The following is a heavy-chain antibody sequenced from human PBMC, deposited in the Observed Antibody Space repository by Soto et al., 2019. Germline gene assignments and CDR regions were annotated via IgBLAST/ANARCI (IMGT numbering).Heavy chain of an antibody. Sequence: ASVKVSCKASGYTFTSYGISWVRQAPGQGLEWMGWISAYNGNTNYAQKLQGRVTMTTDTSTSTAYMELRSLRSDDTAVYYCAREKFVGTTDYYYYGMDVWGQGTTVTVSS. V-gene: IGHV1-18*01. CDR3: AREKFVGTTDYYYYGMDV. CDR2: ISAYNGNT. J-gene: IGHJ6*02. CDR1: GYTFTSYG. D-gene: IGHD1-7*01.